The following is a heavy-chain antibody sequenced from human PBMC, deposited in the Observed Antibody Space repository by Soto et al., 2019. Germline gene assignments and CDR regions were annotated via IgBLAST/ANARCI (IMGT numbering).Heavy chain of an antibody. Sequence: SETLSLTCTFSGCSISSGGYYWSWIRQHPGKGLEWIGYIYYSGSTYYNPSLKSRVTISVDTSKNQFSLKLSSVTAADTAVYYCARNCGGDFDYWGQGTLVTVSS. CDR1: GCSISSGGYY. CDR2: IYYSGST. CDR3: ARNCGGDFDY. V-gene: IGHV4-31*03. D-gene: IGHD2-21*01. J-gene: IGHJ4*02.